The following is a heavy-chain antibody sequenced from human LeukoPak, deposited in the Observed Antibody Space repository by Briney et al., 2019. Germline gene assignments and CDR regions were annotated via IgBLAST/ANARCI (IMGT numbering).Heavy chain of an antibody. D-gene: IGHD1/OR15-1a*01. CDR2: MNPNSGNT. Sequence: ASVKVSCKASGGTFSSYAISWVRQAPGQGLEWMGWMNPNSGNTGYAQKFQGRVTITRNTSISTAYMELSSLRSEDTAVYYCARVNRGLLAFDIWGQGTMVTVSS. CDR3: ARVNRGLLAFDI. CDR1: GGTFSSYA. J-gene: IGHJ3*02. V-gene: IGHV1-8*03.